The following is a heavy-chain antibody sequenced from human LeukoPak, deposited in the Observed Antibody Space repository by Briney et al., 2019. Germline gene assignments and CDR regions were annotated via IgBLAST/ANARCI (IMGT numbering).Heavy chain of an antibody. V-gene: IGHV4-59*10. CDR3: ARVGGYSYGMDV. Sequence: SETLSLTCAVYGGSFSGYYWSWIRQPAGKGLEWIGRIYTSGSTNYNPSLKSRVTISVDTSKNQFSLKLSSVTAADTAVYYCARVGGYSYGMDVWGQGTTVTVSS. J-gene: IGHJ6*02. D-gene: IGHD3-16*01. CDR1: GGSFSGYY. CDR2: IYTSGST.